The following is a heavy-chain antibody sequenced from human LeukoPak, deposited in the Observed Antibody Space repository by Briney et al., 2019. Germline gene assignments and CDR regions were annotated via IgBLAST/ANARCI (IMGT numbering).Heavy chain of an antibody. CDR3: AKAPYGGKYYYYMDV. D-gene: IGHD4-17*01. V-gene: IGHV3-23*01. CDR2: ISGSGGST. CDR1: GFTFSSYA. J-gene: IGHJ6*03. Sequence: GGSLRLSCAASGFTFSSYAMSWVRQAPGKGLEWVSAISGSGGSTYYADSVKGRFTISRDNSKNTLYLQMNSPRAEDTAVYYCAKAPYGGKYYYYMDVWGKGTTVTVSS.